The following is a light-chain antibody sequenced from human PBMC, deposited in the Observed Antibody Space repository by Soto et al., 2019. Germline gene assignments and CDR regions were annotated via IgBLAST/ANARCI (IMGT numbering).Light chain of an antibody. Sequence: DIQMTQSPSFVSASVGDRVTITCRASQGISGWLAWYQHKPGRAPKLLIHAASSLESGVTSRFSGSGSGTDFTLTISSLQPEDFATYYCQQTTSFPLTFGGGTKVEIK. CDR3: QQTTSFPLT. J-gene: IGKJ4*01. V-gene: IGKV1-12*01. CDR1: QGISGW. CDR2: AAS.